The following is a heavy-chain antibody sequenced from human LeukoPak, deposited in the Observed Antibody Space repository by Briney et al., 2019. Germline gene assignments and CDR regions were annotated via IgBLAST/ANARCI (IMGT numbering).Heavy chain of an antibody. J-gene: IGHJ4*02. D-gene: IGHD3-10*01. V-gene: IGHV1-18*01. Sequence: ASVKVSCKASGYTFNTYGITWVRQAPGQGLEWMGWISGYNGKTKYAQKLQDRVTMTTDTSTTTAYMELRSLRSDDTAVYYCAREVRGSYLYYFDYWGQGTLVTVSS. CDR3: AREVRGSYLYYFDY. CDR2: ISGYNGKT. CDR1: GYTFNTYG.